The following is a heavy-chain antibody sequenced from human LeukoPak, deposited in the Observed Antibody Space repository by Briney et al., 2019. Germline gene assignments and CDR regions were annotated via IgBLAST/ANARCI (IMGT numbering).Heavy chain of an antibody. CDR1: GYTFTRYG. CDR2: ISGYNGNT. D-gene: IGHD3-10*01. CDR3: ARDSLYYGSGSHLGFDP. Sequence: GASVKVSCKASGYTFTRYGISWVRQAPGQGLEWMGWISGYNGNTNYAEKLQGRVTMTTDTSTSTVYMELRSLRSDDTAVYYCARDSLYYGSGSHLGFDPWGQGTLVTVSS. V-gene: IGHV1-18*01. J-gene: IGHJ5*02.